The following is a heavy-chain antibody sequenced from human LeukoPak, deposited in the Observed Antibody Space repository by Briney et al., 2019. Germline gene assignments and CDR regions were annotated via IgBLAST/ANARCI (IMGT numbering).Heavy chain of an antibody. CDR3: ARGYYDSSGYYDIDY. CDR1: GYTFTSYY. D-gene: IGHD3-22*01. V-gene: IGHV1-46*01. J-gene: IGHJ4*02. Sequence: ASVKVSRKGSGYTFTSYYMHWVRQAPGQGLEWMGIINTSGGSKSYAQKLQGRVTMTRDTSTSTVYMVLSSRRSEDTAVYYCARGYYDSSGYYDIDYWGQGTLVTVSS. CDR2: INTSGGSK.